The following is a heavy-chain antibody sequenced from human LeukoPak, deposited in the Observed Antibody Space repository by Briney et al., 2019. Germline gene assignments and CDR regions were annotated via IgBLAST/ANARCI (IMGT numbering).Heavy chain of an antibody. V-gene: IGHV1-69*01. J-gene: IGHJ1*01. D-gene: IGHD2-15*01. CDR3: ARDSPGPYCSGGSCYPLEYFQH. Sequence: SVKVSCKASGGTFSSYAISWVRQAPGQGLEWMGGITPIFGTANYAQKFQGRVTITADESTSTAYMELSSLRSEDTAVYYCARDSPGPYCSGGSCYPLEYFQHWGQGTLVTDSS. CDR1: GGTFSSYA. CDR2: ITPIFGTA.